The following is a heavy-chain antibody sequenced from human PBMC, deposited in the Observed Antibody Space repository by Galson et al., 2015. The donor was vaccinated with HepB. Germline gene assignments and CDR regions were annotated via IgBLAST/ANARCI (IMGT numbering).Heavy chain of an antibody. Sequence: SLRLSCAASGFNFDDYAMHWVRQAPGKGLEWVSGISWNSGSIGYADSVKGRFTISRDNADNSLYLQMNSLRAEDTALYYCAKDADGTYFNTGGLDASDMWGQGTMVTVSS. CDR1: GFNFDDYA. V-gene: IGHV3-9*01. D-gene: IGHD2-8*02. J-gene: IGHJ3*02. CDR2: ISWNSGSI. CDR3: AKDADGTYFNTGGLDASDM.